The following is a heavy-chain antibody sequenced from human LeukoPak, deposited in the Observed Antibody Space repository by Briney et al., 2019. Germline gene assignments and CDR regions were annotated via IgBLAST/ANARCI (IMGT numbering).Heavy chain of an antibody. J-gene: IGHJ4*02. CDR1: GFTFSSFN. V-gene: IGHV3-21*01. CDR3: AREVGSGWNYFDL. CDR2: ISSRQNDV. Sequence: PGGSLRLSCAASGFTFSSFNMNWVRQTPGKGLEWVSSISSRQNDVQYADSLEGRFTISRDNAKKSLYLQMNTPRAEDTAVYFFAREVGSGWNYFDLWGQGTLVTVSS. D-gene: IGHD6-19*01.